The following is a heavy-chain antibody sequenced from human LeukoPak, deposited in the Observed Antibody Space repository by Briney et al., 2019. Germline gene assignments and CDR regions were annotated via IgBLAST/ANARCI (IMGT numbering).Heavy chain of an antibody. V-gene: IGHV4-61*02. CDR1: GGSISSGSYY. D-gene: IGHD6-19*01. J-gene: IGHJ4*02. Sequence: SQTLSLTCTVSGGSISSGSYYWSWIRQPAGKGLEWIGRIYTSGSTNYNPSLKSRVTMSVDTSKNQFSLKLSSVTAADTAVYYCARGGWNYIDYWGQGTLVTVSS. CDR3: ARGGWNYIDY. CDR2: IYTSGST.